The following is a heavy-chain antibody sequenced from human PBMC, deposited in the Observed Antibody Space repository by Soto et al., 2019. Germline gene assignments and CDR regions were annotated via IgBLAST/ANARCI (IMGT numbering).Heavy chain of an antibody. CDR3: ARAVTDYYYYGMDV. J-gene: IGHJ6*02. V-gene: IGHV1-46*01. CDR2: INSSGGST. Sequence: ASVKVSCKASGYTFTSNYMHWVRQAPGQGLEWMGIINSSGGSTSYAQKFQGRVTMTRDTSTSTAYMELSSLRSEDTAVYYFARAVTDYYYYGMDVWGQGTTVTVSS. D-gene: IGHD4-4*01. CDR1: GYTFTSNY.